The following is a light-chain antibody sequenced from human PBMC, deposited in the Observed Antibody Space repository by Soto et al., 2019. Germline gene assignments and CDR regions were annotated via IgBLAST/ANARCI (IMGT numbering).Light chain of an antibody. CDR2: RNN. V-gene: IGLV1-47*01. Sequence: QSVLTQPPSVSGAPGRRVTISCTGSSSNIGAKYDVYWYQQFPGTAPKLLIYRNNQRPSGVPDRFSGSKSGTSASLAISGLRSEDEADYYCAAWDDSLSGWVFGGGTKLTVL. CDR3: AAWDDSLSGWV. CDR1: SSNIGAKYD. J-gene: IGLJ3*02.